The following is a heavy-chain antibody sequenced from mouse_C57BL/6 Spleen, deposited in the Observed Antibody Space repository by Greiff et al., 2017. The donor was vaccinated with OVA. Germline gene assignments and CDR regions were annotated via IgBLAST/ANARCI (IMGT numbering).Heavy chain of an antibody. Sequence: VQLQQSGPELVKPGASVKISCKASGYAFSSSWMNWVKQRPGKGLEWIGRIYPGDGDTNYNGKFKGKATLTADKSSSTAYMQLSSLTSEDSAVYFCAREILYQGNWYFDVWGTGTTVTVSS. D-gene: IGHD2-12*01. CDR3: AREILYQGNWYFDV. J-gene: IGHJ1*03. CDR2: IYPGDGDT. CDR1: GYAFSSSW. V-gene: IGHV1-82*01.